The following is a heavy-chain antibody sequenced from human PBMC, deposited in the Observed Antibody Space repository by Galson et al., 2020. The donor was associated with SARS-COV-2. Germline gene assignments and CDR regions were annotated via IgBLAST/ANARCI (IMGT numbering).Heavy chain of an antibody. V-gene: IGHV1-18*01. J-gene: IGHJ4*02. CDR2: ISPYNSNT. D-gene: IGHD2-15*01. Sequence: ASVKVSCKASGYTFTTYYITWVRQAPGQGLEWMGKISPYNSNTNYTQKLQGRATMTTDTSTSTAYMALRSLTSDDTAVYYWARSLSLGDCSGGNCFFYWGQGTLGTVSS. CDR3: ARSLSLGDCSGGNCFFY. CDR1: GYTFTTYY.